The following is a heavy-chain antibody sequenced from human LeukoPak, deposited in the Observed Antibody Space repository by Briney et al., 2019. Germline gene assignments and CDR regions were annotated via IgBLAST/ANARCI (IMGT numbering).Heavy chain of an antibody. Sequence: PGGSLRLSCAVSGFTFSSYGMHWVRQAPGKGLEWVAVISYDGSNKYYADSVKGRFTISRDNSKNTLYLQMNSLRAEDTAVYYCAKDRSTGIYYYYYGMDVWGQGTTVTVSS. CDR3: AKDRSTGIYYYYYGMDV. J-gene: IGHJ6*02. CDR1: GFTFSSYG. D-gene: IGHD1-1*01. V-gene: IGHV3-30*18. CDR2: ISYDGSNK.